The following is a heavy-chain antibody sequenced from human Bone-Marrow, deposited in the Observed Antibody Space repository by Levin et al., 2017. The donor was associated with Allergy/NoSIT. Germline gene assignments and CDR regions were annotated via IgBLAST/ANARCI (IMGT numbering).Heavy chain of an antibody. CDR3: AKDRSLVYYASSGRDGYFVR. J-gene: IGHJ2*01. V-gene: IGHV3-23*01. Sequence: GGSLRLSCAASGFTFTNYAMSWVRQAPGKGLEWVSAISGTGGSTYYADSVKGRFTISRDNSKNTLYLQMNSLRAEDTAVYYCAKDRSLVYYASSGRDGYFVRWGRGTLVTVSS. CDR1: GFTFTNYA. D-gene: IGHD3-22*01. CDR2: ISGTGGST.